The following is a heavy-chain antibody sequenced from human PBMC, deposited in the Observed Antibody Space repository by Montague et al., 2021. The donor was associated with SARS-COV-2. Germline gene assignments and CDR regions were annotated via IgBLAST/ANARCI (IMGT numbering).Heavy chain of an antibody. Sequence: PALVKPTQTLTLTCTFSGFSLSTSGVGVGWIRPPPGKALEWLALIYWXDDKRYSPSLKSRFTITKDTSKNQVVLTMTNMDPVDTATYYCALETPMVTFLTWGRGTLVTVSS. CDR1: GFSLSTSGVG. J-gene: IGHJ5*02. V-gene: IGHV2-5*01. D-gene: IGHD5-18*01. CDR3: ALETPMVTFLT. CDR2: IYWXDDK.